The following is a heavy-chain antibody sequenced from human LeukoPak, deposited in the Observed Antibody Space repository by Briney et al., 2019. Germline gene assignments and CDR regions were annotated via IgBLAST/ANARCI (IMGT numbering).Heavy chain of an antibody. V-gene: IGHV3-53*01. CDR1: GFTVSSNY. CDR2: IYSGGST. J-gene: IGHJ4*02. Sequence: GGSLRLSCAASGFTVSSNYMSWVRQAPGKGLERVSVIYSGGSTYYADSVKGRFTISRDNSKNTLYLQMNSLRAEDTAVYYCASTMVRGVTYFDYWGQGTLVTVSS. D-gene: IGHD3-10*01. CDR3: ASTMVRGVTYFDY.